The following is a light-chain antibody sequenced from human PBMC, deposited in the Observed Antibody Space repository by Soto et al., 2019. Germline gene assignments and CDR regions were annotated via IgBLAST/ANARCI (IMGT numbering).Light chain of an antibody. CDR2: DAS. V-gene: IGKV1-5*01. Sequence: DIQMTQSPSTLSASVGDRVTSTCRASQSVSSWLAWYQQKPGKAPNLLIYDASSLESGVPSRFSGSGSDTEFTLTIHSLHPDDFATYYCQQYNSYSTFGQGTKVDIK. CDR1: QSVSSW. J-gene: IGKJ1*01. CDR3: QQYNSYST.